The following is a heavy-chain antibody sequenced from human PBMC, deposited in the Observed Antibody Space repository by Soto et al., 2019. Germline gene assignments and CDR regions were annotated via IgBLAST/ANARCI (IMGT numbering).Heavy chain of an antibody. CDR2: INSDGSST. D-gene: IGHD3-22*01. CDR1: GFTFSSYW. J-gene: IGHJ3*02. V-gene: IGHV3-74*01. CDR3: ARDHYYDSSGRVGAFDI. Sequence: GSLRLSCAASGFTFSSYWMHWVRQAPGKGLVWVSRINSDGSSTSYADSVKGRFTISRDNAKNTLYLQMNSLRAEDTAVYYCARDHYYDSSGRVGAFDIWGQGTMVTVSS.